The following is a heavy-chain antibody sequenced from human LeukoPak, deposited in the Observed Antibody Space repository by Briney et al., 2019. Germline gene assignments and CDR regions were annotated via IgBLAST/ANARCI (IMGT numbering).Heavy chain of an antibody. J-gene: IGHJ3*02. D-gene: IGHD3-10*01. CDR1: GLTFSNYA. CDR3: AKDRTPYSRSGGYYLGAFDI. Sequence: GGSLRLSCAASGLTFSNYAMTWVRLAPGKGLEWVSSLSGGGGATWYAGSVKGRFTISRDNSKNTLYLRMNSLRAEDTAVYYCAKDRTPYSRSGGYYLGAFDIWGHGTLVTVSS. CDR2: LSGGGGAT. V-gene: IGHV3-23*01.